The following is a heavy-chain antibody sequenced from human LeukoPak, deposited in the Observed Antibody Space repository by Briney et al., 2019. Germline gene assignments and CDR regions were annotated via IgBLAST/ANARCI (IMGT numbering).Heavy chain of an antibody. J-gene: IGHJ6*03. V-gene: IGHV3-23*01. CDR3: AKAIRTSGNYYYYMDV. D-gene: IGHD1-14*01. CDR1: GFTFSSYA. Sequence: GGSLRLSCAASGFTFSSYAMSWVRQAPGKVLEWVSAISGSGGVAFYADSVKGRFTISRDNSKNTLYLQMSSLRAEDTAVYYCAKAIRTSGNYYYYMDVWGKGTRVTVSS. CDR2: ISGSGGVA.